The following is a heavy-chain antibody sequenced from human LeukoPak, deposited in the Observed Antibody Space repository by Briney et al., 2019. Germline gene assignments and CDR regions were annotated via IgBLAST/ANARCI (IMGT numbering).Heavy chain of an antibody. J-gene: IGHJ4*02. D-gene: IGHD3-22*01. CDR1: GFTFSSYA. CDR2: ISSNGGST. CDR3: ARVNYYDSSGLDY. Sequence: GGSLRLSCAASGFTFSSYAMHWVRQAPGKGLEYVSAISSNGGSTYYANSVKGRFTISRDNSKNTLYLQMGSLRAEDMAVYYCARVNYYDSSGLDYWGQGTLVTVSS. V-gene: IGHV3-64*01.